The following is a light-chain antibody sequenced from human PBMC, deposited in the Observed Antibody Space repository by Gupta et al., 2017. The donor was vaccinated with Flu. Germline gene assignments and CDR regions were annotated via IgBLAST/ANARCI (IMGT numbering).Light chain of an antibody. V-gene: IGKV1-39*01. J-gene: IGKJ1*01. CDR2: AAS. CDR1: QSIRSY. CDR3: QQSDSNPLWT. Sequence: DIQMTQSPSSLSASVGDRVTITCRASQSIRSYLNWYQQKPGKAPKLLIYAASSWQSGVPSRFSGSGYGTDFTLTISSRQPEDFASYYCQQSDSNPLWTFGQGTKVEIK.